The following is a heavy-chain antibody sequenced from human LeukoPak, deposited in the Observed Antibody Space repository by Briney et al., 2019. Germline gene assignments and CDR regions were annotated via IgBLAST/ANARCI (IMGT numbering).Heavy chain of an antibody. CDR2: IYSGGST. D-gene: IGHD4-17*01. V-gene: IGHV3-53*01. CDR3: ARELLDPDYVPYYYYGMDV. J-gene: IGHJ6*02. CDR1: GFTVSSNY. Sequence: GGSLRLSCAASGFTVSSNYMSWVRQAPGKGLEWVSVIYSGGSTYYADSVKGRFTISRDNSKNTLYLQMNSLRAEDTAVYYCARELLDPDYVPYYYYGMDVWGQGTTVTVSS.